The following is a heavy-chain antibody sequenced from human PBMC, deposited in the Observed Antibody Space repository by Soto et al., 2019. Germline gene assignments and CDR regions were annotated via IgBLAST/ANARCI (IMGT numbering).Heavy chain of an antibody. V-gene: IGHV3-30*03. CDR3: ARNYDFISPRYGMDV. CDR1: GFTFSSYG. D-gene: IGHD3-3*01. J-gene: IGHJ6*02. Sequence: GGSLRLSCAASGFTFSSYGMHWVRQAPGKGLEWVAVISYDGSNKYYADSVKGRFTISKNNSKNTLYLQMNSLRAEDTAVYYCARNYDFISPRYGMDVWGQGTTVTVSS. CDR2: ISYDGSNK.